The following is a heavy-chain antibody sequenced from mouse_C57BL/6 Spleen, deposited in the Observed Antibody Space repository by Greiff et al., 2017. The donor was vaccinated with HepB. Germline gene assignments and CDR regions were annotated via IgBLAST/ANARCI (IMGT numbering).Heavy chain of an antibody. CDR1: GYTFTSYW. Sequence: QVHVKQPGAELVMPGASVKLSCKASGYTFTSYWMHWVKQRPGQGLEWIGEIDPSDSYTNYNQKFKGKSTLTVDKSSSTAYMQLSSLTSEDSAVYYCARSYYGSSLDYWGQGTTLTVSS. D-gene: IGHD1-1*01. CDR3: ARSYYGSSLDY. CDR2: IDPSDSYT. V-gene: IGHV1-69*01. J-gene: IGHJ2*01.